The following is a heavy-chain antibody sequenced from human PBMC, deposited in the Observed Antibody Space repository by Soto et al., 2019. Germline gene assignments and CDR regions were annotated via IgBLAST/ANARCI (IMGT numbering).Heavy chain of an antibody. CDR1: GFSFGGYG. Sequence: EVQLLESGGALVQPGGSLRLSCAASGFSFGGYGMSWVRQAPGKGLEWVSALSGSGSTTYYADSVRGRFIISRDKSRDTLFLQMNSLRAEDTAVYFCAKASKGYTGYDLDYWGQGTGVTVSP. V-gene: IGHV3-23*01. J-gene: IGHJ4*02. CDR3: AKASKGYTGYDLDY. D-gene: IGHD5-12*01. CDR2: LSGSGSTT.